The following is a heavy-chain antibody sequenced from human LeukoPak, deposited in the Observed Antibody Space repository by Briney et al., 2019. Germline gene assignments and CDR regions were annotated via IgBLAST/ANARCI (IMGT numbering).Heavy chain of an antibody. CDR3: AKGPRSVVPAAIGDY. D-gene: IGHD2-2*01. Sequence: PGGSLRLSCAASGFTFSSYAMSWVRQAPGKGLEWVSAISGSGGSTYYADSVKGRFTISRDSSKNTLYLQMNSLRAEDTAVYYCAKGPRSVVPAAIGDYWGQGTLVTVSS. J-gene: IGHJ4*02. V-gene: IGHV3-23*01. CDR2: ISGSGGST. CDR1: GFTFSSYA.